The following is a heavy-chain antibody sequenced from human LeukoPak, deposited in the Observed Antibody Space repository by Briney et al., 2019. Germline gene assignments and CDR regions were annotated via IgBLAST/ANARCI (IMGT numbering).Heavy chain of an antibody. D-gene: IGHD3-22*01. CDR1: GGTFSSYA. Sequence: ASVKVSCKASGGTFSSYAISWVRQAPGQGLEWMGRIIPILGIANYAQKFRGRVTITADKSTSTAYMELSSLRSEDTAVYYCARAAYYYDSSGYYYVECSDYWGQGTLVTVSS. V-gene: IGHV1-69*04. CDR2: IIPILGIA. J-gene: IGHJ4*02. CDR3: ARAAYYYDSSGYYYVECSDY.